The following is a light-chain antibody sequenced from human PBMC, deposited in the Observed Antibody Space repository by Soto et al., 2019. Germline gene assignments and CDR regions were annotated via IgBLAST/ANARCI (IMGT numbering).Light chain of an antibody. CDR3: QQYNNWPPWT. CDR1: QSVSNS. Sequence: EIVMTQSPATLSVSPGERATLSCRASQSVSNSLAWYQQKPGQAPRLLIYGASTRATGIPARFSGSGSGTEFTLTISSLQSEDVAVYYCQQYNNWPPWTFGQGTKVEIK. CDR2: GAS. V-gene: IGKV3-15*01. J-gene: IGKJ1*01.